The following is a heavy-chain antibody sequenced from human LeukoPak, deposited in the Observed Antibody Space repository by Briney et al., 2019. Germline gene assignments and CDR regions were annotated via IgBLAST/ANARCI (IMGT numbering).Heavy chain of an antibody. D-gene: IGHD3-22*01. CDR3: ARGGEDYYDSSGYRPPLDY. V-gene: IGHV4-61*01. Sequence: SETLSLTCTVSGGSVSSGSYYWSWIRQPPAKGLEWIGYIYYSGSTNYNPSLKSRVTIPVDTSKNQFSLKLSSVTAADTAVYYCARGGEDYYDSSGYRPPLDYWGQGTLVTVSS. J-gene: IGHJ4*02. CDR2: IYYSGST. CDR1: GGSVSSGSYY.